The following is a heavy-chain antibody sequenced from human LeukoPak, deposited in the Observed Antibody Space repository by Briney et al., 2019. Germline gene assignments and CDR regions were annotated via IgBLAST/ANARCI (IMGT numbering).Heavy chain of an antibody. V-gene: IGHV1-69*06. J-gene: IGHJ6*04. CDR1: GGTFSSYA. Sequence: ASVKVSCKASGGTFSSYAISWVRQAPGQGLEWMGGIIPIFGTANYAQKFQGRVTITADKSTSTAYMELSSLRSEDTAVYYCASCSSTSCRPYYYYYYGMDVWGKGTTVTVSS. CDR3: ASCSSTSCRPYYYYYYGMDV. CDR2: IIPIFGTA. D-gene: IGHD2-2*01.